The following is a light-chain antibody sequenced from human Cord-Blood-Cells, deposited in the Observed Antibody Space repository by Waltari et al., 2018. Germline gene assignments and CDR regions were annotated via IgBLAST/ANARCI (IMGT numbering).Light chain of an antibody. V-gene: IGLV2-14*01. CDR1: SSDVGGYHY. Sequence: QSALTQPASVSGSPGQSITLSCPGTSSDVGGYHYVSWYQQHPGKAPKLMIYDVSNRPSGVSNRFSGSKSGNTASLTISGLQAEDEADYYCSSYTSSSTLVFGTGTKVTVL. CDR3: SSYTSSSTLV. CDR2: DVS. J-gene: IGLJ1*01.